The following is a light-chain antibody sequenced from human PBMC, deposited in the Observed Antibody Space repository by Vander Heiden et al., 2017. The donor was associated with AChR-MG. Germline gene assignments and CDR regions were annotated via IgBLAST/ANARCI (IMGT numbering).Light chain of an antibody. CDR2: RNN. V-gene: IGLV1-47*01. J-gene: IGLJ7*01. CDR3: AAWDDSLSGPV. Sequence: QSVLTQPPSASGTPGQRVTSSCSGSRSNIGSNYVYWYQQLPGTAPKLLIYRNNQRPSGVPDRFSGSKSGTSASLAISGLRSEDEADYYCAAWDDSLSGPVFGGGTQLTVL. CDR1: RSNIGSNY.